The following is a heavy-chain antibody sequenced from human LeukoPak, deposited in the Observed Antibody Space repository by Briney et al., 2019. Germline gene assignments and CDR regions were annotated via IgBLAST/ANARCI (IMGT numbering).Heavy chain of an antibody. CDR2: IKQDGSEK. D-gene: IGHD3-22*01. V-gene: IGHV3-7*01. Sequence: GGSLRLSCAASGFTFSSYWMSWVRQAPGKGLEWVANIKQDGSEKYYVDSVKGRFTISRDNAKNSLYLQMSSLRAEDTAVYYCARGSSSGRSDYWGQGTLVTVSS. J-gene: IGHJ4*02. CDR1: GFTFSSYW. CDR3: ARGSSSGRSDY.